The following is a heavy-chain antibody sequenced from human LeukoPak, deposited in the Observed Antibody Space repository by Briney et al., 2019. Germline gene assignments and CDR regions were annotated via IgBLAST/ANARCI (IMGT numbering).Heavy chain of an antibody. CDR3: ARRWRYYYDSSGPKGWFDP. V-gene: IGHV4-34*01. CDR2: INHSGST. D-gene: IGHD3-22*01. J-gene: IGHJ5*02. CDR1: GGSFRGYY. Sequence: SETLSLTRAVCGGSFRGYYWSWIRQPPGKGLEWIGEINHSGSTNYNPSLKSRVTISVDTSKNQFSLKLSSVTAADTAVYYCARRWRYYYDSSGPKGWFDPWGQGTLVTVSS.